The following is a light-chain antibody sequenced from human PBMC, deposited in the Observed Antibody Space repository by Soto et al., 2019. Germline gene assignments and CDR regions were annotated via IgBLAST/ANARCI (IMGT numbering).Light chain of an antibody. CDR1: QTINNW. CDR3: QQYRTFYPT. V-gene: IGKV1-5*03. Sequence: DIQMTQSPSTLSASVGDRVTITCRASQTINNWLAWYQQKPGRAPKLLISKATSLESGVPSRFSGSGSGTEFTLTITSLQPDDFGSYSCQQYRTFYPTFGQGTKLEIK. CDR2: KAT. J-gene: IGKJ2*01.